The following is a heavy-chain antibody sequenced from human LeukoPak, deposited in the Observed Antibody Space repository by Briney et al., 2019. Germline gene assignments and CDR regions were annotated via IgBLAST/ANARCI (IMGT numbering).Heavy chain of an antibody. J-gene: IGHJ4*02. V-gene: IGHV1-69*01. CDR1: GGTFSSYA. CDR3: ARDTSSYPQFDD. D-gene: IGHD3-16*02. CDR2: IIPIFGSA. Sequence: GSSVKVSCKASGGTFSSYAISWVRQAPGQGLEWMGGIIPIFGSANYAQKFQGRVTITADESTGTAYMELSSLRVDDTARYYCARDTSSYPQFDDWGQGTLVTVSS.